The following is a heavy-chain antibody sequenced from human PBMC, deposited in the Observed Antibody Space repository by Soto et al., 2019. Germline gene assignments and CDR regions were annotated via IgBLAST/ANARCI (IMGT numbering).Heavy chain of an antibody. CDR1: GGSISSYY. CDR3: ARGEMATSEHYYYYYGMDV. V-gene: IGHV4-59*01. J-gene: IGHJ6*02. CDR2: IYYSGST. D-gene: IGHD5-12*01. Sequence: SETLSLTCTVSGGSISSYYWSWIRQPPGKGLEWIGYIYYSGSTNYNPSLKSRVTISVDTSKNQFSLKLSSVTAADTAVYYCARGEMATSEHYYYYYGMDVWGQGTTVTVSS.